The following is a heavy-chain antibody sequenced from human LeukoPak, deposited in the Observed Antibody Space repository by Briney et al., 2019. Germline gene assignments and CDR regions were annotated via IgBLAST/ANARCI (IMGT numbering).Heavy chain of an antibody. CDR2: IYSGGSI. V-gene: IGHV3-53*01. D-gene: IGHD3/OR15-3a*01. J-gene: IGHJ4*02. CDR1: GLIVSSNY. CDR3: ARDPSRGLYYFDH. Sequence: GGSLRLSCAASGLIVSSNYMNWVRQAPGKGLEWVSVIYSGGSIYYADSVKGRFTISRDNSKNTLYLQMNSLRAEDTAVYYCARDPSRGLYYFDHWGQGTLVTVSS.